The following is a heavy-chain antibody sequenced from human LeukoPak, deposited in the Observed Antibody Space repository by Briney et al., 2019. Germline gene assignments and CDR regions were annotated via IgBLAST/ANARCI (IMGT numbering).Heavy chain of an antibody. J-gene: IGHJ4*02. Sequence: AGGSLRLSCAASGFAVSSNYMSWVRQAPGKGPEWVSVIYSNGDTYYAGSVKGRFTMSRDNSKNTLYLQMNSLGTEDTAVYYCARGEGGILATPEDYWGQGTLVTVSS. CDR3: ARGEGGILATPEDY. D-gene: IGHD1-14*01. V-gene: IGHV3-53*01. CDR2: IYSNGDT. CDR1: GFAVSSNY.